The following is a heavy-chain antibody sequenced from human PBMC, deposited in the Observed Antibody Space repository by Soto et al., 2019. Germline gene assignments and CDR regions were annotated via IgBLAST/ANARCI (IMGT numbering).Heavy chain of an antibody. V-gene: IGHV3-53*01. D-gene: IGHD3-9*01. CDR2: IFIGGTT. Sequence: PGGSLRLSCAASGFTVSSSQMTWVRQAPGKALEWVSLIFIGGTTQYAVSVKGRFTISRDYSRNTVFLQMNSLRAEDTAVYYCARDIGRYADYYYGMDVWGQGTTVTVSS. CDR3: ARDIGRYADYYYGMDV. CDR1: GFTVSSSQ. J-gene: IGHJ6*02.